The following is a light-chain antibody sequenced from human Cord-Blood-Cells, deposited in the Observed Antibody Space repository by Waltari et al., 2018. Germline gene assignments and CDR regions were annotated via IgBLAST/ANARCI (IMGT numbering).Light chain of an antibody. CDR2: DVS. J-gene: IGLJ3*02. V-gene: IGLV2-14*03. Sequence: QSALTQPASVSGSPGQSITISCTGTSSDVGGYNYVSWYQQHPGKAPKLMIFDVSNRPSGVSKRFSGSKSGNTASLTISGLQAEDEAEYYGSSYTSSSTWVFGGGTKLTVL. CDR3: SSYTSSSTWV. CDR1: SSDVGGYNY.